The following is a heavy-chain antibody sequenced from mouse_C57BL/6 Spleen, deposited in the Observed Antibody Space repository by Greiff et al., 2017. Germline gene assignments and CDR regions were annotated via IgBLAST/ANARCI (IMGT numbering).Heavy chain of an antibody. Sequence: QVQLQQPGAELVKPGASVKVSCKASGYTFTSYWMHWVKQRPGQGLEWIGRLHPSDSDTNYNQKFKGKATLTVDKSSSTDYMQLSSLTSEDSAVYCCAISGYDGYCDCWGEGTTLTVSS. CDR1: GYTFTSYW. J-gene: IGHJ2*01. CDR3: AISGYDGYCDC. V-gene: IGHV1-74*01. CDR2: LHPSDSDT. D-gene: IGHD2-2*01.